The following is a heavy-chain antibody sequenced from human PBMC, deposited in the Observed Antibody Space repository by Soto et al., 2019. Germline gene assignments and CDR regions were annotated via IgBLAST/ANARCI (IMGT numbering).Heavy chain of an antibody. CDR3: ARTQMDI. V-gene: IGHV3-30-3*01. CDR2: ISYAGSNK. Sequence: QVQLVESGGGVVQPGSSLRLSCAASGFTFSSYAMHWVRQAPGKGLEWVAVISYAGSNKYYADSVKGRFTISRDNSKNTLYLQMNSLRAEDTAVYYCARTQMDIWGQGTMVTVSS. CDR1: GFTFSSYA. J-gene: IGHJ3*02.